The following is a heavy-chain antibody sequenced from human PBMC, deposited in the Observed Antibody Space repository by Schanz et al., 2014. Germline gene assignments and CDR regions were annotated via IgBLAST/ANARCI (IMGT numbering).Heavy chain of an antibody. CDR2: VSSNNIYT. J-gene: IGHJ3*02. CDR1: GFTFSDYY. CDR3: ARDMLRRYGALEI. V-gene: IGHV3-11*06. D-gene: IGHD2-8*01. Sequence: DWTGGSLRLSCTASGFTFSDYYMTWIRQAPGKGLEWVSYVSSNNIYTKYADSVRGRFTISRDNAKNSLFLQMNSLRADDTAVYYCARDMLRRYGALEIWGRGTMVTVSS.